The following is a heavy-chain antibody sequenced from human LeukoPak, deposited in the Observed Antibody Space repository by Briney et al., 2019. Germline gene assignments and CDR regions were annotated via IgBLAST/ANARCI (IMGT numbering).Heavy chain of an antibody. Sequence: SSETLSLTCTVSGGSVSSGSYYWSWIRQPPGKGLEWIGYIYYSGSTNYNPSLKSRVTISVDTSKNQFSLKLSSVTAADTAVYYCARAMVGDAFDIWGQGTMVTVSS. D-gene: IGHD5-18*01. V-gene: IGHV4-61*01. CDR2: IYYSGST. CDR1: GGSVSSGSYY. J-gene: IGHJ3*02. CDR3: ARAMVGDAFDI.